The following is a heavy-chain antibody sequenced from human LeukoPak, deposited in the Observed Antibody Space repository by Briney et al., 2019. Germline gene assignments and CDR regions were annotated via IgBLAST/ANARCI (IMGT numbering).Heavy chain of an antibody. CDR1: GFTFSSYW. CDR3: ARERVAGRNPVVY. D-gene: IGHD6-19*01. J-gene: IGHJ4*02. CDR2: IKQDGSEK. Sequence: GVSLRLSCAASGFTFSSYWMSWVRQAPGKGLEWVANIKQDGSEKYYVDSVKGRFTISRDNAKNSPYLQMNSLRAEDTAVYYCARERVAGRNPVVYWGQGTLVTVSS. V-gene: IGHV3-7*01.